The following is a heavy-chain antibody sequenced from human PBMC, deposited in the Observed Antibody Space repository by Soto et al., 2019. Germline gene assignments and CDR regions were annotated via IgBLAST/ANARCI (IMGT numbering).Heavy chain of an antibody. D-gene: IGHD3-9*01. CDR1: GFTFSSYA. Sequence: PGGSLRLSCAASGFTFSSYAMSWVRQAPGKGLEWVSAIGGSGGSTYYADSVKGRFTISRDNSKNTLYLQMNSLRAEDTAVYYCAKDPDDYYDILTGYFDYWGQGTLVTVSS. CDR3: AKDPDDYYDILTGYFDY. CDR2: IGGSGGST. V-gene: IGHV3-23*01. J-gene: IGHJ4*02.